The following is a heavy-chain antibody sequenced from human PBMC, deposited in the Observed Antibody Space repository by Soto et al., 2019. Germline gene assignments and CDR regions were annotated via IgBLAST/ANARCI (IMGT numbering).Heavy chain of an antibody. D-gene: IGHD3-3*01. CDR1: GGSISSGDYY. Sequence: SETLSLICTVSGGSISSGDYYWSWIRQPPGKGQEWIGYIYYSGSTYYNPSLKSRVTISVDTSKNQFSLKLSSVTAADTAVYYCARDAFWSGTDYYYYGMDVWGQGTTVTVSS. CDR3: ARDAFWSGTDYYYYGMDV. J-gene: IGHJ6*02. V-gene: IGHV4-30-4*01. CDR2: IYYSGST.